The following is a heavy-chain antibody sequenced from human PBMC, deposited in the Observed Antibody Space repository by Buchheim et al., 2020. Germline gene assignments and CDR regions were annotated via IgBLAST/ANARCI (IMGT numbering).Heavy chain of an antibody. D-gene: IGHD1-26*01. CDR2: IDGSGSTI. V-gene: IGHV3-48*03. CDR3: AREPIVGAGKFDF. Sequence: EVQLVESGGGLVQPGGSLRLSCAASGFIFSIYEMNWVRQAPGKGLEWVSCIDGSGSTIFYADSVKGRFTIYRDNAKNSLYLQMNSLRAEDTAVYYCAREPIVGAGKFDFWGQGTL. CDR1: GFIFSIYE. J-gene: IGHJ4*02.